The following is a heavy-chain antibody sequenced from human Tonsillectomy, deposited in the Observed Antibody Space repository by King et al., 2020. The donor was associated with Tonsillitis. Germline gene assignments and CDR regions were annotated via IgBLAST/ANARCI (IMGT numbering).Heavy chain of an antibody. Sequence: LQLVQSGAEVKEPGESLRISCKGSGYSFTSYWISWVRQMPGKGLEWMGTIDPSDSHSKYSPSFQGHVTISADKSISTAYLQWSSLKASATAMYYCARRFPYSGSFTTLDSWGQGTLVTVSS. D-gene: IGHD1-26*01. CDR2: IDPSDSHS. V-gene: IGHV5-10-1*03. CDR1: GYSFTSYW. J-gene: IGHJ5*01. CDR3: ARRFPYSGSFTTLDS.